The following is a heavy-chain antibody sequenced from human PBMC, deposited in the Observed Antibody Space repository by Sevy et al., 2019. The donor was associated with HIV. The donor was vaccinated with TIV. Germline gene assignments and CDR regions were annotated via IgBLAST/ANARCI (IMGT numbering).Heavy chain of an antibody. V-gene: IGHV3-53*01. Sequence: RGSLRLSCAASGFTVSSNYMSWVRQAPGKGLEWVSVIYSGGSTYYADSVKGRFTISRDNSKNTLYLQMNSLRAEDTAVYYCARDSSGSLLDYWGQGTLVTVSS. CDR1: GFTVSSNY. J-gene: IGHJ4*02. CDR2: IYSGGST. D-gene: IGHD1-26*01. CDR3: ARDSSGSLLDY.